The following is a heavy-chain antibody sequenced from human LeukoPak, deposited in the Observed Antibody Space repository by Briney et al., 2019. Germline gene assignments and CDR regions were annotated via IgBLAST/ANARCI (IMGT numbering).Heavy chain of an antibody. CDR3: AKGNMVRGVIITPLFDY. J-gene: IGHJ4*02. CDR1: GFTFSNFW. D-gene: IGHD3-10*01. V-gene: IGHV3-7*02. Sequence: PGGSLRLSCAASGFTFSNFWMNWVRQAPGKGLEWVANIRQEGGEIDYVDSVKGRFTISRDNAKNSVYLQMNSLRAEDTAVYYCAKGNMVRGVIITPLFDYWGQGTLVTVSS. CDR2: IRQEGGEI.